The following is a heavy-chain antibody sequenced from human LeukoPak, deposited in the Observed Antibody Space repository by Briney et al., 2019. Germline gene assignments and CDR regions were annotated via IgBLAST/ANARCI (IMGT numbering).Heavy chain of an antibody. V-gene: IGHV4-39*01. CDR1: GGSFSSNTYY. J-gene: IGHJ5*02. CDR3: ARHVGPDTRITMLRGVCFHRYNNWFDP. Sequence: PSETLSLTCTVAGGSFSSNTYYWGWIRPPPGKGLEWIGSISYSESTYYNPSLKSRVTISVDTSKTQFSLVLLSVAAADTAVYYCARHVGPDTRITMLRGVCFHRYNNWFDPWGQGTLVTVSS. D-gene: IGHD3-10*01. CDR2: ISYSEST.